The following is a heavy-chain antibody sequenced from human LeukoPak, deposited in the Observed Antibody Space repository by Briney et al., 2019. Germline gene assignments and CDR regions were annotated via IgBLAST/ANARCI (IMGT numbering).Heavy chain of an antibody. V-gene: IGHV4-38-2*02. J-gene: IGHJ6*03. CDR3: ASRQGGYSCTNGVCYFEYYYYMDV. CDR2: FYHGGST. D-gene: IGHD2-8*01. Sequence: PSETLSLTCTVSGYSISTGYYWDWIRQPPGKGLEWIGTFYHGGSTYYNPSLKSRVTISVDTSKNQFSLNLTSVTAADTAVYYCASRQGGYSCTNGVCYFEYYYYMDVWGKGTTVTVSS. CDR1: GYSISTGYY.